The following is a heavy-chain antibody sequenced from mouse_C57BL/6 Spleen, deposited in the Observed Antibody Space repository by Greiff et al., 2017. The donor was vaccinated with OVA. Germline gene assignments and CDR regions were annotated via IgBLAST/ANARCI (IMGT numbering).Heavy chain of an antibody. CDR3: AILPEYYDYDDY. V-gene: IGHV1-74*01. CDR1: GYTFTSYW. J-gene: IGHJ2*01. Sequence: QVQLKQPGAELVKPGASVKVSCKASGYTFTSYWMHWVKQRPGQGLEWIGRIHPSDSDTNYNQKFKGKATLTVDKSSSTAYMQLSSLTSEDSAVYYCAILPEYYDYDDYWGQGTTLTVSS. CDR2: IHPSDSDT. D-gene: IGHD2-4*01.